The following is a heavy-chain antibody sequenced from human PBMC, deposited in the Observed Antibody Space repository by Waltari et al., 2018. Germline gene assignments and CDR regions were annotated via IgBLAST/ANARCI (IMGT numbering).Heavy chain of an antibody. CDR3: AKGVRHSGRGRLDY. CDR2: ISASGGST. J-gene: IGHJ4*02. D-gene: IGHD2-15*01. V-gene: IGHV3-23*04. Sequence: EVQLVESGGGLVQPGGSLRLSCAASGFSFSNNAMNWVRQAPGKGLEWVSSISASGGSTYYADSVKGRFTISRDNSKNTLYLQMDSLRVDDTALYYCAKGVRHSGRGRLDYWGQGILVTVSS. CDR1: GFSFSNNA.